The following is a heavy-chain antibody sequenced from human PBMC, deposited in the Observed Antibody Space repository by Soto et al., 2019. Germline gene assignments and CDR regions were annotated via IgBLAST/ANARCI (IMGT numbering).Heavy chain of an antibody. V-gene: IGHV2-5*02. CDR3: SHSRCGGDCLRSYSSHYYYGMDV. Sequence: QITLKESGPTLVKPTQTLTLTCTFSGFSLSTGGVGVGWIRQPPGKALEWLALIYWDDDKRYSPSLKSRLTVTKATSKHQXXLXMXXMDPVDTATYYCSHSRCGGDCLRSYSSHYYYGMDVWGQGTTVTVSS. J-gene: IGHJ6*02. D-gene: IGHD2-21*02. CDR1: GFSLSTGGVG. CDR2: IYWDDDK.